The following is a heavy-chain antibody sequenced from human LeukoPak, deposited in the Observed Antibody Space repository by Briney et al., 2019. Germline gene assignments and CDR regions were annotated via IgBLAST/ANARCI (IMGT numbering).Heavy chain of an antibody. Sequence: GASVKVSCKASGYTFTGYYMHWVRQAPGQGLEWMGWINPSSGGTNYAQKFQGRVTMTRDTSISTAYMELSRLRSDDTAVYYCARDSSPLTGDNWFDPWGQGTLVTVSS. CDR1: GYTFTGYY. CDR3: ARDSSPLTGDNWFDP. CDR2: INPSSGGT. V-gene: IGHV1-2*02. D-gene: IGHD7-27*01. J-gene: IGHJ5*02.